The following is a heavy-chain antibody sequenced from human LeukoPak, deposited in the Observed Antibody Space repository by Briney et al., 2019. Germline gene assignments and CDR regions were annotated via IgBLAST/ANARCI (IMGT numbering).Heavy chain of an antibody. CDR2: VNVGNGNT. CDR1: GYTFTTYS. J-gene: IGHJ4*02. Sequence: ASVKVPCKASGYTFTTYSMHWVRQAPGQRLEWMGWVNVGNGNTKYSQKFQGRVTITRDTSASTGYMELSSLKSEDTAVYYCARDSAFADFWGQGTLVTVSS. V-gene: IGHV1-3*01. D-gene: IGHD3-16*01. CDR3: ARDSAFADF.